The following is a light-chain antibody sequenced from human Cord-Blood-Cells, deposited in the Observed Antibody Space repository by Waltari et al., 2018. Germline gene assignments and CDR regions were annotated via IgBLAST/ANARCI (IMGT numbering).Light chain of an antibody. CDR3: CSYAGSSTWV. Sequence: QAALTQPPPVSGSPGQSITHLCTGSSGDVGRHNLVSWYQQHPGKAPKLMIYEGSKRPSGVSNRFSGSKSGNTASLTISGLQAEDEADYYCCSYAGSSTWVFGGGTKLTVL. J-gene: IGLJ3*02. CDR2: EGS. CDR1: SGDVGRHNL. V-gene: IGLV2-23*01.